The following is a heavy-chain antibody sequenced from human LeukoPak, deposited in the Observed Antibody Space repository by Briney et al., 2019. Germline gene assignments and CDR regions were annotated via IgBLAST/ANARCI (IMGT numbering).Heavy chain of an antibody. J-gene: IGHJ4*02. V-gene: IGHV3-48*02. Sequence: GGSLRPSCAASGFTFSSYSVIWARQAPGKGLEWVSYVSSSGTTTYYADSVKGRFTISRDNGKNLVSLQMNSLRDEDTAVYYCARADRDGNKRFLDWGQGTLVTVSS. CDR1: GFTFSSYS. D-gene: IGHD5-24*01. CDR2: VSSSGTTT. CDR3: ARADRDGNKRFLD.